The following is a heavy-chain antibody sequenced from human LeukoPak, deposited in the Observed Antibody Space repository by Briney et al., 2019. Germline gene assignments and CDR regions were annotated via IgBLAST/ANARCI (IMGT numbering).Heavy chain of an antibody. CDR1: GFSFSDYH. V-gene: IGHV3-11*01. Sequence: GGSLRLSCTASGFSFSDYHMNWVRQAPGEGLEWVSYISSSGSTIYYADSVKGRFTISRDNAKNSLYLQMNSLRAEDTAVYYCARELYYHSSGYYSGYWGQGTLVTVSS. CDR3: ARELYYHSSGYYSGY. J-gene: IGHJ4*02. CDR2: ISSSGSTI. D-gene: IGHD3-22*01.